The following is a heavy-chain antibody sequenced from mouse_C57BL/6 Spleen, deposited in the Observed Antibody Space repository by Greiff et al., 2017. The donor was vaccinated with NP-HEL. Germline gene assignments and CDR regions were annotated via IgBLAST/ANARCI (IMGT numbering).Heavy chain of an antibody. J-gene: IGHJ2*01. V-gene: IGHV1-15*01. Sequence: QVQLQQSGAELVRPGASVTLSCKASGYPFTDYEMHWVKQTPVHGLEWIGAIDPETGGTAYNQKFKGKAILTADKSSSTAYMELRSLTSEDSAVYYCTKDYSNYVYYFDYWGQGTTLTVSS. CDR1: GYPFTDYE. CDR2: IDPETGGT. CDR3: TKDYSNYVYYFDY. D-gene: IGHD2-5*01.